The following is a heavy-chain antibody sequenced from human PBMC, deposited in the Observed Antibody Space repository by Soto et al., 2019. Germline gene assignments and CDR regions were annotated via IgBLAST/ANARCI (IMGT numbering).Heavy chain of an antibody. CDR1: GYRFTAYY. CDR3: ARDGNFAFLGYSFAFDF. Sequence: QVQLVQSGAEVKKPGASVRVSCEASGYRFTAYYIHWVRQAPGQGLEWMGRMNLDTGGTTYAQKFQGRVTMTRDTSISTAYMQVCSLQSDDTAMYYCARDGNFAFLGYSFAFDFWGQGTLVTVSS. V-gene: IGHV1-2*06. J-gene: IGHJ4*02. CDR2: MNLDTGGT. D-gene: IGHD5-18*01.